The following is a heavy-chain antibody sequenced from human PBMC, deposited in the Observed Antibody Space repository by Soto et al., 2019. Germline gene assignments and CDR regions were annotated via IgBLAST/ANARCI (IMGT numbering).Heavy chain of an antibody. J-gene: IGHJ6*01. CDR3: VRDCSGGGCNSDYCMDV. CDR1: GNSIRDFY. CDR2: LYSSGST. V-gene: IGHV4-4*07. D-gene: IGHD2-15*01. Sequence: SDTLSLTCTVSGNSIRDFYWSWIRQPAGKGLEFIGRLYSSGSTDYNPSLKSRVTMSVDRSNNQFSLKLTSVTAADTAVYYCVRDCSGGGCNSDYCMDVWGPGTTVTVSS.